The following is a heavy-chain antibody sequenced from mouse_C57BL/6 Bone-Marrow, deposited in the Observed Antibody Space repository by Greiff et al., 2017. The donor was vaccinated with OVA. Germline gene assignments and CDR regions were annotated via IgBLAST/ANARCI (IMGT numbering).Heavy chain of an antibody. J-gene: IGHJ4*01. CDR2: INPYNGDT. CDR3: AREGDYYAMDY. Sequence: EVKLLESGPELVKPGDSVKISCKASGYSFTGYFMNWVMQSHGKSLEWIGRINPYNGDTFYNQKFKGKATLTVDKSSSTAHMELRSLTSEDSAVYYCAREGDYYAMDYWGQGTSVTVSS. CDR1: GYSFTGYF. V-gene: IGHV1-20*01.